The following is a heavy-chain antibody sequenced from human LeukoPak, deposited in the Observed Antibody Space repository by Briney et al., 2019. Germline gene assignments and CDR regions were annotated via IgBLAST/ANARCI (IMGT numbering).Heavy chain of an antibody. J-gene: IGHJ4*02. CDR3: AGGAINPPSFDY. CDR2: ISYDGSNK. D-gene: IGHD3-16*01. V-gene: IGHV3-30-3*01. CDR1: GFTFSSYA. Sequence: GSLRLSCAASGFTFSSYAMHWVRQAPGKGLEWVAVISYDGSNKYYADSVKGRFTISRDNSKNTVDLQMNSLRAEDTAVYYCAGGAINPPSFDYWGQGTLVTVSS.